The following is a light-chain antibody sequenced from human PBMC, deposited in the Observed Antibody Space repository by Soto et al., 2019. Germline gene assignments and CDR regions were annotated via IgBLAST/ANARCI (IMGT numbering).Light chain of an antibody. CDR3: SSYTSSSILV. J-gene: IGLJ1*01. V-gene: IGLV2-14*01. Sequence: QSALTQPASVSGSPGQSITISCTGTSRDVGGYNFVSWYQQYPGEVPKLMIYEVGNRPSGVSNRFSGSKSGNTASLTISGLQAEDEADYYCSSYTSSSILVFGTGTKV. CDR2: EVG. CDR1: SRDVGGYNF.